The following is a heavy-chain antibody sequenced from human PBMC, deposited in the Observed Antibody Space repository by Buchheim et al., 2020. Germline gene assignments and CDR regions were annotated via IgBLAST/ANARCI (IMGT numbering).Heavy chain of an antibody. CDR1: GFTLRTYW. D-gene: IGHD1-26*01. V-gene: IGHV3-74*01. CDR3: ARDLSGSQDY. CDR2: INEDGSFT. J-gene: IGHJ4*02. Sequence: EVQLEESGGGLVQPGGSLRLPCAASGFTLRTYWMHWVRQAPGKGLEWVSRINEDGSFTNYADSVKGRFTIYRDNAENTLYLQMTSLRVEDTAMYYCARDLSGSQDYWGQGTL.